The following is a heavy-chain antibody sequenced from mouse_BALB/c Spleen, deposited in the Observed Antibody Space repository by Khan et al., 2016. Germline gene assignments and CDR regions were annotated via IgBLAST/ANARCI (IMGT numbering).Heavy chain of an antibody. CDR2: IDPANGNT. CDR3: ARAPYDYDVGFAY. V-gene: IGHV14-3*02. CDR1: GFNIKDTY. J-gene: IGHJ3*01. Sequence: VQLQQPGAELVKPGASVKLSCTASGFNIKDTYMHWVKQRPEQGLEWIGRIDPANGNTKYDPKFPGKATITADTSSHTAYLQLSSLRSEETAVYYCARAPYDYDVGFAYWGQGTLVTVSA. D-gene: IGHD2-4*01.